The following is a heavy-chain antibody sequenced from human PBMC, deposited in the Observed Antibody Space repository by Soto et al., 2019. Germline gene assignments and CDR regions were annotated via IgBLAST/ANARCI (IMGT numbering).Heavy chain of an antibody. Sequence: QVQLQESGPGLVKPSQTLSLTCTVSGGSISSGDYYCSWIRQPPGKGLEWIGYIYYSGSTYYNPSLKSRVTISVDTSKNQFSLKLSSVTAADTAVYYCARQSRDYDYVWGSYRQEGWIDYWGQGTLVTVSS. J-gene: IGHJ4*02. CDR2: IYYSGST. D-gene: IGHD3-16*02. CDR1: GGSISSGDYY. CDR3: ARQSRDYDYVWGSYRQEGWIDY. V-gene: IGHV4-30-4*01.